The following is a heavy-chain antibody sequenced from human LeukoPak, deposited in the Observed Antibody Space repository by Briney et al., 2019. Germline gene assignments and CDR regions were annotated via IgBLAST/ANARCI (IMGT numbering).Heavy chain of an antibody. CDR3: ARSGTRSGGAFDI. V-gene: IGHV4-59*08. CDR2: VYSSGST. J-gene: IGHJ3*02. Sequence: SETLSLTCTVSGGSISGYYWSWIRQSPRKGLEWIAYVYSSGSTNYNPSLYSRVTISLDTSKNQFSLKLSSVTAADTAVYFCARSGTRSGGAFDIWGQGTMVTVSS. D-gene: IGHD4-23*01. CDR1: GGSISGYY.